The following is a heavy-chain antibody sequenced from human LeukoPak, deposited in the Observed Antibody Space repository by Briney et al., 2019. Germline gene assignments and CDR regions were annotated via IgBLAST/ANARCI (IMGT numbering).Heavy chain of an antibody. J-gene: IGHJ6*02. D-gene: IGHD5-18*01. Sequence: GGSLRLSCAASGFTFSNAWMSWVRQAPGKGLEWVSSISSSSSYIYYADSVKGRFTISRDNAKNSLYLQMNSLRAEDTAVYYCARVWDTAMVLGSMDVWGQGTTVTVSS. CDR2: ISSSSSYI. CDR1: GFTFSNAW. V-gene: IGHV3-21*01. CDR3: ARVWDTAMVLGSMDV.